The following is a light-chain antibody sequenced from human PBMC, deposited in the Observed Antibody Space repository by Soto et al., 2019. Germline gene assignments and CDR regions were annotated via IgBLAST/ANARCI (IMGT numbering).Light chain of an antibody. CDR3: CSYAGSYTYV. V-gene: IGLV2-11*01. Sequence: QSVLTQPRSVSGSPGQSVTISCTGTSSDVGGYNYVSWYQQHPGKAPKLMIFDVSKRPSGVPDRFSGSKSANTASLTISGLQAEDEADYYCCSYAGSYTYVFGNRTKVTVL. CDR1: SSDVGGYNY. CDR2: DVS. J-gene: IGLJ1*01.